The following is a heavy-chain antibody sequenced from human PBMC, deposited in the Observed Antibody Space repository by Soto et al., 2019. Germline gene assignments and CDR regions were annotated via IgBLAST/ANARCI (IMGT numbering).Heavy chain of an antibody. Sequence: GGSLRLSCAASGFTFSIYAMTWVRQAPGKGLEWLSSISGSGVNSFYADSVKGRFTISRDSSKDTLYLQMNSLRDEDTAVYYCAKVLWDYDFWSGYYPWGQGTLVTVSS. J-gene: IGHJ5*02. CDR2: ISGSGVNS. CDR1: GFTFSIYA. CDR3: AKVLWDYDFWSGYYP. D-gene: IGHD3-3*01. V-gene: IGHV3-23*01.